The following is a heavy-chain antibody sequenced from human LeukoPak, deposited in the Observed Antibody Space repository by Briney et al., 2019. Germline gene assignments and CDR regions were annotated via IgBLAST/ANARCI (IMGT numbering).Heavy chain of an antibody. J-gene: IGHJ6*02. D-gene: IGHD6-19*01. CDR3: ARDRGRSGWIYYYYGMDV. Sequence: SVKVSCKASGYTFHNYGISWVRQAPGQGLEWMGGIIPIFGTANYAQKFQGRVTITADESTSTAYMELSSLRSEDTAVYYCARDRGRSGWIYYYYGMDVWGQGTTVTVSS. V-gene: IGHV1-69*13. CDR2: IIPIFGTA. CDR1: GYTFHNYG.